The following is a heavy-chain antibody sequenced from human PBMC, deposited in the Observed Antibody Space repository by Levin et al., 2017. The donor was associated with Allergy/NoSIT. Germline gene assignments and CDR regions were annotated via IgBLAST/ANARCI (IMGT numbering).Heavy chain of an antibody. CDR3: AKGRYCSGGSCYYDWFDP. J-gene: IGHJ5*02. V-gene: IGHV3-30*18. CDR1: GFTFSSYG. Sequence: GGSLRLSCAASGFTFSSYGMHWVRQAPGKGLEWVAVISYDGSNKYYADSVKGRFTISRDNSKNTLYLQMNSMRAEDTAVYYCAKGRYCSGGSCYYDWFDPWGQGTLVTVSS. CDR2: ISYDGSNK. D-gene: IGHD2-15*01.